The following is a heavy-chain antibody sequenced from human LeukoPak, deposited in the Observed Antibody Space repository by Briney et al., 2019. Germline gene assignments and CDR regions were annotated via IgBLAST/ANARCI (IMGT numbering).Heavy chain of an antibody. J-gene: IGHJ4*02. CDR2: INAGNGNT. CDR1: GYTFTSYA. Sequence: ASVKVSCKASGYTFTSYAMHWVRQAPGQRLGWMGWINAGNGNTKYSQKFQGRVTITRDTSASTAYMELSSLRSEDTAVYYCARGSGQTGESPYYFDYWGQGTLVTVSS. D-gene: IGHD7-27*01. V-gene: IGHV1-3*01. CDR3: ARGSGQTGESPYYFDY.